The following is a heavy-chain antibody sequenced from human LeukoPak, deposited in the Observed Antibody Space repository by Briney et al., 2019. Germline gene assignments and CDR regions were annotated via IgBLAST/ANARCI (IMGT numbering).Heavy chain of an antibody. Sequence: ASVKVSCKASGGTFSSYAINWVRQATGQGLEWMGWMNPNSGNTGYAQKFQGRVTMTRNTSISTAYMELSSLRSEDTAVYYCARGRGEAVAGFDYWGQGTLVTVSS. CDR1: GGTFSSYA. D-gene: IGHD6-19*01. CDR3: ARGRGEAVAGFDY. CDR2: MNPNSGNT. J-gene: IGHJ4*02. V-gene: IGHV1-8*02.